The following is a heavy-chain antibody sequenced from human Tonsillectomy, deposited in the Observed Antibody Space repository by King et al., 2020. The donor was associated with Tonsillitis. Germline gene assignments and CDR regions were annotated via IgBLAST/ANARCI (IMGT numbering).Heavy chain of an antibody. D-gene: IGHD2-2*01. CDR3: ARGGGYCSSTNCSPLLY. J-gene: IGHJ4*02. CDR1: GGSISSYY. CDR2: IYYSGST. V-gene: IGHV4-59*01. Sequence: QLQESGPGLVKPSETLSLTCTVSGGSISSYYWSWIRQPPGKGLEWIGYIYYSGSTNYNPSLKSRVTISVDTSKNQFSLKLSSVTAADTAVYYCARGGGYCSSTNCSPLLYWGQGTLVTVSS.